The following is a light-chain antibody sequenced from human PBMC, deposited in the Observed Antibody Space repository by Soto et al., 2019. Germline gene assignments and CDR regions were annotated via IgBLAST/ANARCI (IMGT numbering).Light chain of an antibody. CDR1: SSNIGSNY. V-gene: IGLV1-51*01. Sequence: QSVLTQPPSVSAAPGQKVTISCSGSSSNIGSNYVSWYQQLPGTAPKLLIYDNGKRPSGIPDRFSGSQSGTSATLGITGLQTGDEADYYCCSGADSIAWVFGGGTKLTVL. CDR3: CSGADSIAWV. CDR2: DNG. J-gene: IGLJ3*02.